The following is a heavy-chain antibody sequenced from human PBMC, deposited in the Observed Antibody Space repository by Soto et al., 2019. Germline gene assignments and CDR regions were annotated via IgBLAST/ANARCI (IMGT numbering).Heavy chain of an antibody. CDR3: ARMDQLPNSDYYYFYLDV. CDR1: GFTFSSYG. D-gene: IGHD2-2*01. CDR2: ISSSGMTI. V-gene: IGHV3-48*02. Sequence: GGSLRLSCAASGFTFSSYGMTWVRQAPGKGLEWVAYISSSGMTIYYADSVKGRFTISRDNAENSLYLQMHSLRDEDTAIYFCARMDQLPNSDYYYFYLDVWGKGTTVTVSS. J-gene: IGHJ6*03.